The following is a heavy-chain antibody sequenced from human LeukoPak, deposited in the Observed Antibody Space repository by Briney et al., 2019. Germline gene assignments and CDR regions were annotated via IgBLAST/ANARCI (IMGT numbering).Heavy chain of an antibody. J-gene: IGHJ3*02. CDR2: IIPILGIA. CDR1: GGTFSSYA. CDR3: ARPYYDSSGYAFDI. V-gene: IGHV1-69*04. D-gene: IGHD3-22*01. Sequence: SVKVSCKASGGTFSSYAISWVRQAPGQRLEWMGRIIPILGIANYAQKFQGRVTITADKSTSTAYMELSSLRSEDTAVYYCARPYYDSSGYAFDIWGQGTMVTVSS.